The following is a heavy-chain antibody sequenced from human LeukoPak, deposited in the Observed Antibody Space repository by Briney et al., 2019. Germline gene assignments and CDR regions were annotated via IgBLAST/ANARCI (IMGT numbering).Heavy chain of an antibody. CDR3: ARSSLKVTIGY. CDR2: ISHSGST. J-gene: IGHJ4*02. Sequence: SETLSLTCSVSGYSISSGYFWGWIRPPPGKGLEWIGSISHSGSTYYNPSLKSRVTMSLDTSDKTFSLKLSSVTAADTAVYYCARSSLKVTIGYWGQGTLVTVSS. CDR1: GYSISSGYF. V-gene: IGHV4-38-2*01. D-gene: IGHD4-17*01.